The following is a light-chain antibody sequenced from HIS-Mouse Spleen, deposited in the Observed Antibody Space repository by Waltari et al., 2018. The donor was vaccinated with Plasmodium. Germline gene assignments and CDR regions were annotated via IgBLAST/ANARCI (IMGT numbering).Light chain of an antibody. V-gene: IGKV3-20*01. CDR3: QQYGSSPPLT. J-gene: IGKJ4*01. CDR1: QSVSSSY. Sequence: ELVLTQSPGTLSLSPGERATLSCRASQSVSSSYLAWYQQKPGQAPRLLIYGASSRATGIPDRFSGSGSGTDFTLTISRLEPEDCAVYYCQQYGSSPPLTFGGGTKVEIK. CDR2: GAS.